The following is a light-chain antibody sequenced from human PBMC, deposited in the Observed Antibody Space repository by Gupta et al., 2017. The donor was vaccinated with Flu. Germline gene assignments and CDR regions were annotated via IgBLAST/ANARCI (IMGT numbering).Light chain of an antibody. V-gene: IGKV3-15*01. CDR3: EQENNWPPS. CDR1: QNIITN. Sequence: PATLSVSPGERATLSCRASQNIITNLAWYQQRPGQAPRLLIYSASTRGTGIPARFSGGGSGTEFTLTISSLQSEDFAVYYCEQENNWPPSFGQGTKMEIK. J-gene: IGKJ2*01. CDR2: SAS.